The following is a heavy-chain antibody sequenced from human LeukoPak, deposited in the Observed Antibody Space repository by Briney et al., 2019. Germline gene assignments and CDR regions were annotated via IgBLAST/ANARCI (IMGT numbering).Heavy chain of an antibody. CDR1: GFTVSENY. Sequence: GGSLRLSCAASGFTVSENYISWVRQAPGKGLEWVALIYSAGTTHADSVRGRFTISRDKSKNMLYLQMNSLRAEDTAVYFCARAQGGKIQLWDYYFDYWGQGTLVTVSS. CDR3: ARAQGGKIQLWDYYFDY. V-gene: IGHV3-66*01. CDR2: IYSAGTT. D-gene: IGHD5-18*01. J-gene: IGHJ4*02.